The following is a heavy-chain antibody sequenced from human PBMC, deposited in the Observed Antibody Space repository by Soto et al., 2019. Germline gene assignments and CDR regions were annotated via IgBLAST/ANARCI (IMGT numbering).Heavy chain of an antibody. CDR1: GFTFSGSA. J-gene: IGHJ4*02. D-gene: IGHD6-6*01. Sequence: EVQLVESGGGLVQPGGSLKLSCAASGFTFSGSAMHWVRQASGKGLEWVGRIRSKANSYATAYAASVKGRFTISRDDSKNTAYLQMNSLKTEDTAVYYCTRHRNEYSSSSSDYWGQGTLVTVSS. V-gene: IGHV3-73*01. CDR3: TRHRNEYSSSSSDY. CDR2: IRSKANSYAT.